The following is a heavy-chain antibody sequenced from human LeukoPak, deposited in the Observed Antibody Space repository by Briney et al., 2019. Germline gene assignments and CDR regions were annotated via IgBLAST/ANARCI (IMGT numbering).Heavy chain of an antibody. J-gene: IGHJ3*02. CDR2: INADGSTT. Sequence: GGSRRLSCSASGFTFSNFWMGWGRQAPGKGLGWVAIINADGSTTGYVDSVKGRITISRDNAKNSLCLQLNSLRAEDTAVYYCVRDPGWGRFDIWGQGTMVTVSS. D-gene: IGHD3-16*01. CDR1: GFTFSNFW. V-gene: IGHV3-7*01. CDR3: VRDPGWGRFDI.